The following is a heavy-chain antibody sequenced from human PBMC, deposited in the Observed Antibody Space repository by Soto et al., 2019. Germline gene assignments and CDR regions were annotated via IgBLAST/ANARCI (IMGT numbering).Heavy chain of an antibody. J-gene: IGHJ6*02. D-gene: IGHD2-21*02. CDR2: IYHSGST. Sequence: QVHLQESGPGLVNPSGTLTLTCAVSGGSISSSHWWGWVRHAPGKGLEWIGEIYHSGSTNYNPSLKSRITMSVDKSKNQFSVNLSSVTAADMAVYYCVRDADETAIVPAPWLVWGRGTMVTVSS. CDR3: VRDADETAIVPAPWLV. V-gene: IGHV4-4*02. CDR1: GGSISSSHW.